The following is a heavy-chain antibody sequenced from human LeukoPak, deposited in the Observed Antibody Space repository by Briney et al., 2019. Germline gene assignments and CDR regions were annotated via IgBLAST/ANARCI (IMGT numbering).Heavy chain of an antibody. J-gene: IGHJ4*02. V-gene: IGHV3-30*18. CDR2: ISYDGSNK. D-gene: IGHD4-17*01. CDR3: AKGKNGDYYFDY. CDR1: GFTFSSCG. Sequence: GGSLRLSCAASGFTFSSCGMPWVRQAPGKGLEWVAVISYDGSNKYYADSVKGRFTISRDNSKNTLYLQMNSLRAEDTAVYYCAKGKNGDYYFDYWGQGTLVTVSS.